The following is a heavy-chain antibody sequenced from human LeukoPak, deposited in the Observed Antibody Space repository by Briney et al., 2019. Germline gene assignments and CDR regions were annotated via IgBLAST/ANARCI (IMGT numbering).Heavy chain of an antibody. V-gene: IGHV4-38-2*01. CDR1: GYSISSGYY. CDR2: IYHSGST. D-gene: IGHD6-6*01. Sequence: SETLSLTCAVSGYSISSGYYWGWIRQPPGKGLEWIGCIYHSGSTYYNPSLKSRFTISVDTSKNQFSLKLSSVTAADTAVYYCARPREWFSSSSGSLAWFDPWGQGTLVTVSS. CDR3: ARPREWFSSSSGSLAWFDP. J-gene: IGHJ5*02.